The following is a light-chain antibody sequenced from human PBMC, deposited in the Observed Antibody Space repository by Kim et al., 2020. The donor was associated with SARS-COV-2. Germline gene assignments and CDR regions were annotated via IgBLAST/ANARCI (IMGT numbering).Light chain of an antibody. CDR2: EVT. CDR1: SSSLGSYSL. Sequence: QSALTQPASVSGSPGQSITISCTGTSSSLGSYSLVSWYQQHPGQPPRLIIYEVTKRPSGLSNRFSGSKSGNTASLTISSLQAEDEADYYCCSYSGHNTWVFGGGTQLTVL. V-gene: IGLV2-23*02. J-gene: IGLJ3*02. CDR3: CSYSGHNTWV.